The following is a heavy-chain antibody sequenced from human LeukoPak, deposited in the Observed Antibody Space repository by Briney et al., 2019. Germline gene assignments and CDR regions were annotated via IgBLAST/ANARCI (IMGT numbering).Heavy chain of an antibody. CDR2: ISGSSNTI. Sequence: GGSLRLSCAASGFNFNNYAMNWVRQAPGEGLEWVSFISGSSNTIYYADSVRGRFTISRDNAKESVYLQMNSLRAEDTAVYFCARGLLVVGSKKGNPGNYWGPGTLVAVSS. J-gene: IGHJ4*02. V-gene: IGHV3-48*04. D-gene: IGHD1-14*01. CDR1: GFNFNNYA. CDR3: ARGLLVVGSKKGNPGNY.